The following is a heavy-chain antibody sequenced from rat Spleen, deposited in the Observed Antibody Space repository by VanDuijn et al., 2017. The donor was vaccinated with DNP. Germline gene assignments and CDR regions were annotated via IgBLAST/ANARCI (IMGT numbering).Heavy chain of an antibody. CDR2: IPSSGDST. J-gene: IGHJ3*01. Sequence: EVQLVQSGGGLVQPGRSLKLSCAASGFTFSDYYMAWVRQVPRKGLEWVASIPSSGDSTYYPDSVKGRFTISRDIAKNTLYLQMNSLRSEDTATYHCAIYFHSGDNWFGYWGQGTLVTVSS. D-gene: IGHD1-1*01. V-gene: IGHV5-25*01. CDR1: GFTFSDYY. CDR3: AIYFHSGDNWFGY.